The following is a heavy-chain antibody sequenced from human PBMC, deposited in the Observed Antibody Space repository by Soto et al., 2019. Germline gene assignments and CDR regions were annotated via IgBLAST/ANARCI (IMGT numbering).Heavy chain of an antibody. CDR2: INPNNGNT. J-gene: IGHJ4*02. Sequence: QVQLVQSGAEVKKPGASVKVSCKAAGYSFSHYGISWVRQAPGQGLEWMGWINPNNGNTNYAQKVQGRVTMTTDTSTSTAYMELRSLRSDDTAVYYCARDSDYSQDYFACWGQGTLVTVSS. V-gene: IGHV1-18*01. CDR1: GYSFSHYG. CDR3: ARDSDYSQDYFAC. D-gene: IGHD4-17*01.